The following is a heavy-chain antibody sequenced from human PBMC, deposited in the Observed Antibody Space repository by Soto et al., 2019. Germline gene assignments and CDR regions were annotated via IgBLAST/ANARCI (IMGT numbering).Heavy chain of an antibody. CDR2: IIPIFGTA. CDR1: GGTFSSYA. D-gene: IGHD1-26*01. CDR3: ARGLGASYAFDI. V-gene: IGHV1-69*13. J-gene: IGHJ3*02. Sequence: SVKVSCKASGGTFSSYAISWVRQAPGQGLEWMGGIIPIFGTANYAQKFQGRVTITADESTSTAYMELRSLRSDDTAVYYCARGLGASYAFDIWGQGTMVTVSS.